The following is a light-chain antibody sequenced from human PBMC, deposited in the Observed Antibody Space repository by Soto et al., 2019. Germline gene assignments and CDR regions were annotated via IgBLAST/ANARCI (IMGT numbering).Light chain of an antibody. Sequence: QSALTQPGSVSGSPGQSITISCTATSSDVGGHNSVSWYQQHPGKGPKLIIYDVTHRPSGVSHRFSGSKSGNTASLTISGLQADDEADCYCFSYTRNSPLYVFGTGTKVTVL. CDR1: SSDVGGHNS. CDR3: FSYTRNSPLYV. J-gene: IGLJ1*01. V-gene: IGLV2-14*03. CDR2: DVT.